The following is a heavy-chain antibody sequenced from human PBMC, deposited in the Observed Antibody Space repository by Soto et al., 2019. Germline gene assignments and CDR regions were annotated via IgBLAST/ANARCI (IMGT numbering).Heavy chain of an antibody. J-gene: IGHJ5*02. D-gene: IGHD2-15*01. CDR3: ARGRNGYCSGGSCYPNWFDP. V-gene: IGHV1-69*13. CDR2: IIPIFGTA. CDR1: GGTFSSYA. Sequence: ASVKVSCKASGGTFSSYAISWVRQAPGQGLEWMGGIIPIFGTANYAQKFQGRVTITADESTSTAYMELSSLRSEDTAVYYCARGRNGYCSGGSCYPNWFDPWGQGTLVTVSS.